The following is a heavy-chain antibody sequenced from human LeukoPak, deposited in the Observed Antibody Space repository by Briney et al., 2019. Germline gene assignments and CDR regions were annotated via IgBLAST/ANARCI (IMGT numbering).Heavy chain of an antibody. V-gene: IGHV3-48*01. D-gene: IGHD3-22*01. CDR2: ISSSSSTI. J-gene: IGHJ4*02. CDR3: ARDRHKYNYDSGGYPPY. Sequence: HPGGSLRLSCAASGFTFSSYSMLWVRQAPGKGLEWVSHISSSSSTIYYADSVKGRFTISRDNAKNSLYLQMNTLRAEDTAVYYCARDRHKYNYDSGGYPPYWGQGTLVTVSS. CDR1: GFTFSSYS.